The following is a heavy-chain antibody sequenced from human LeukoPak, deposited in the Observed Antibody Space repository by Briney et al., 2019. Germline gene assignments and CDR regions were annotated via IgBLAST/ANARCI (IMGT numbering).Heavy chain of an antibody. CDR2: INHSGST. J-gene: IGHJ4*02. V-gene: IGHV4-34*01. Sequence: SETLSLTCAVYGGSFSGYYWSWIRQPPGKGLEWIGEINHSGSTNYNPSLKSRVTISVDTSKNQFSLKLSSVTAEDTAVYYCAKETYYYDSSGYLNWGQGTLVTVSS. CDR1: GGSFSGYY. D-gene: IGHD3-22*01. CDR3: AKETYYYDSSGYLN.